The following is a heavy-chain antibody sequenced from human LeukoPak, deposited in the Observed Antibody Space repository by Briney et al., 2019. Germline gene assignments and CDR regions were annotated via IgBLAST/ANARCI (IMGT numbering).Heavy chain of an antibody. V-gene: IGHV3-9*01. Sequence: PGGSLRLSCAASGFTFDDYAMHWVRQAPGKGQEWVSGISWNSGSIGYADSVKGRFTISRDNAKNSLYLQMNSLRAEDTALYYCAKDSTQTGLGPIGFDPWGQGTLVTVSS. CDR3: AKDSTQTGLGPIGFDP. CDR2: ISWNSGSI. D-gene: IGHD1-14*01. CDR1: GFTFDDYA. J-gene: IGHJ5*02.